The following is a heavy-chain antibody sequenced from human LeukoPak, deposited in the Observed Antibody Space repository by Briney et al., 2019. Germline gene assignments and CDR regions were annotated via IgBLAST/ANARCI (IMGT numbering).Heavy chain of an antibody. J-gene: IGHJ3*01. CDR2: ISGTGTYT. D-gene: IGHD2-8*02. CDR3: AREGSSMILVASYALDV. CDR1: GFTFNSYA. Sequence: PGGSLRLSCAASGFTFNSYAMSWIRQAPGEGLEWVSHISGTGTYTNYADSVKGRFTISRDNAKNSVYLQMNSLRAEDTAVYYCAREGSSMILVASYALDVWGQGTMVTVSS. V-gene: IGHV3-11*06.